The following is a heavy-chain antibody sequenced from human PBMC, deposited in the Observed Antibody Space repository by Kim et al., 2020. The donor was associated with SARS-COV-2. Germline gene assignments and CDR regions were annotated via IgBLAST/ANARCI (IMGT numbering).Heavy chain of an antibody. CDR1: GFTFSSYS. V-gene: IGHV3-48*02. Sequence: GGSLRLSCAASGFTFSSYSMNWVRQAPGKGLEWVSYITSSSRTIYYADSVKGRFTISRDNAKNSLFLQMKSLRDEDTAVYYCALYCHTTSCPGLGVDVWGQGTTVTVSS. CDR3: ALYCHTTSCPGLGVDV. D-gene: IGHD2-2*01. J-gene: IGHJ6*02. CDR2: ITSSSRTI.